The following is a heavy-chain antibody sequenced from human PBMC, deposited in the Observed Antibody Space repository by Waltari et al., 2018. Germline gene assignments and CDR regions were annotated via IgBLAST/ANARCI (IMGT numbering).Heavy chain of an antibody. CDR3: ARDIPAGNSFLDY. Sequence: EVQLVESGGGLVQPGGSLRLSCVVSGFTFSNYWMTWVRQAPGNGVQWVANINEDGSARSYVDSLSGRFTISRDNAKMSLYLQINSLGAEDTAVYYCARDIPAGNSFLDYWGQGTQVTVSS. CDR2: INEDGSAR. D-gene: IGHD2-2*02. CDR1: GFTFSNYW. V-gene: IGHV3-7*01. J-gene: IGHJ4*02.